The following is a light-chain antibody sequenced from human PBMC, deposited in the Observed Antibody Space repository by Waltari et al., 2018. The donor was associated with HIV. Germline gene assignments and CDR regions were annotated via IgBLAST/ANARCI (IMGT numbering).Light chain of an antibody. CDR2: DVN. CDR3: CSHAGNFIFA. Sequence: QSALTQPHSVSGSPGQSLTISCAGTSRYVDTFVSWYQQHPGKAPQVIIYDVNNRTAGVPDRVSGSKSGNTAFLTISGLQAEDEAEYHCCSHAGNFIFAFGTGTKVTVL. V-gene: IGLV2-11*01. J-gene: IGLJ1*01. CDR1: SRYVDTF.